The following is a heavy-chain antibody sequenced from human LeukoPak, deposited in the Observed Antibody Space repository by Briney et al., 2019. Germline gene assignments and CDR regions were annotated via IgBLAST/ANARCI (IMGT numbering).Heavy chain of an antibody. CDR1: GYSISSGYY. CDR3: ARAPGGMYSSSWYDPYYYYYMDV. J-gene: IGHJ6*03. CDR2: IYTSGST. Sequence: SETLSLTCTVSGYSISSGYYWSWIRQPAGKGLEWIGRIYTSGSTNYNPSLKSRVTMSVDTSKNQFFLKLSSVTAADTAVYYCARAPGGMYSSSWYDPYYYYYMDVWGKGTTVTISS. V-gene: IGHV4-4*07. D-gene: IGHD6-13*01.